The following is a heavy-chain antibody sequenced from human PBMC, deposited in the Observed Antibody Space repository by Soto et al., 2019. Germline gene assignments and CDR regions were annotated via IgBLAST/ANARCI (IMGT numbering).Heavy chain of an antibody. J-gene: IGHJ4*02. D-gene: IGHD3-9*01. CDR2: IFPSDEK. CDR3: ARARRLYDVLTGYNTRNQFDF. V-gene: IGHV2-26*01. CDR1: GFSLSTGTMG. Sequence: QVTLKESGPVLVKPTETLTLTCTVSGFSLSTGTMGVSWIRLPPGKALEWLAHIFPSDEKSYSTSLRNRLTISKDTSKSQVVLTMTNMDHVDTATYYCARARRLYDVLTGYNTRNQFDFWGQGTLVTVSS.